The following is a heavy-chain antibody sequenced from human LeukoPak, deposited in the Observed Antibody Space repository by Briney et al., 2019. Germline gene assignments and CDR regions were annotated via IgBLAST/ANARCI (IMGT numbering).Heavy chain of an antibody. D-gene: IGHD3-22*01. CDR3: ERVYYYDSSGYYPEYYFDY. CDR1: GGSISSYY. Sequence: SETLSLTCTVSGGSISSYYWSWIRQPPGKGLEWIGYIYYGGSTNYNPSLKSRVTISVDTSKNQFSLKLSSVTAADTAVYYCERVYYYDSSGYYPEYYFDYWGQGTLVTVSS. V-gene: IGHV4-59*01. CDR2: IYYGGST. J-gene: IGHJ4*02.